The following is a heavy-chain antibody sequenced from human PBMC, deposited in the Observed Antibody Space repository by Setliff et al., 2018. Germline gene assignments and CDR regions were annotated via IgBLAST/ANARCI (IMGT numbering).Heavy chain of an antibody. D-gene: IGHD3-10*01. Sequence: SQTLSLTCTVSDGSISNAYWSWIRQSPGKGLEWIGYIYDTGSTNSDPSLKSRVTMSVDTSKNQVSLKMTSVTAADTAVYYCARHGPTRTDSWFDSFDVWGQGTKVTVSS. CDR2: IYDTGST. V-gene: IGHV4-59*08. CDR1: DGSISNAY. CDR3: ARHGPTRTDSWFDSFDV. J-gene: IGHJ3*01.